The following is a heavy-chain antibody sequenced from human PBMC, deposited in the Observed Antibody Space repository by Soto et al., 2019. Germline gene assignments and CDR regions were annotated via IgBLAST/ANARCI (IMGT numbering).Heavy chain of an antibody. Sequence: PSQTLSLTCAISGDSVSINLAAWNCIRQSPSRGLEWLGRTCCMSNWYSDYADSVKSVITIDPDTSNNQFSVHLNSVTPEDTAVYYCARDRAGVYRMDVWGLGTTVTVSS. D-gene: IGHD3-10*01. CDR3: ARDRAGVYRMDV. CDR1: GDSVSINLAA. J-gene: IGHJ6*02. CDR2: TCCMSNWYS. V-gene: IGHV6-1*01.